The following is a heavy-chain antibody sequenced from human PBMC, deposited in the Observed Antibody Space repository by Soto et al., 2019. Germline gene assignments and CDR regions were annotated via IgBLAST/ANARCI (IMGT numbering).Heavy chain of an antibody. V-gene: IGHV4-59*01. D-gene: IGHD3-3*01. CDR3: ARGKRYYDFWSGSKSLFDY. CDR2: IYYSGST. J-gene: IGHJ4*02. Sequence: GKGLEWIGYIYYSGSTNYNPSLKSRVTISVDTSKNQFSLKLSSVTAADTAVYYCARGKRYYDFWSGSKSLFDYWGQGTLVTGSS.